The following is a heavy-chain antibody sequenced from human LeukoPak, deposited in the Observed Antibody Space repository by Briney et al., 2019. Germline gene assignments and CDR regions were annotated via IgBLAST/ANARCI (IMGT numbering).Heavy chain of an antibody. CDR3: AKVQLGIGVDY. D-gene: IGHD7-27*01. V-gene: IGHV3-23*01. J-gene: IGHJ4*02. CDR2: ISDGGSRT. Sequence: GGSLRLSCAASGFSFSSYAVSWVRQAPGKGLEWVSGISDGGSRTYYADSVKGRFTIFRDDSKNTLYLQMNSLRAEDTAVYYCAKVQLGIGVDYWGQGTLVTVSS. CDR1: GFSFSSYA.